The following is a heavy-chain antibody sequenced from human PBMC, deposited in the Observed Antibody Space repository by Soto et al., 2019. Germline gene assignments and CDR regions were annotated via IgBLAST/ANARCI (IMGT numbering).Heavy chain of an antibody. D-gene: IGHD3-22*01. CDR2: ISSDGSST. CDR3: LYDLDY. Sequence: EVQLVESGGGLVQPGGSLRLSFVASGLTISKYWMHWVRQAPGTGLVWVSHISSDGSSTTYADSVKGRFTISRDNAKSTLYLQMISLIVDDTAVYYCLYDLDYWGQGTLVTVSS. CDR1: GLTISKYW. V-gene: IGHV3-74*01. J-gene: IGHJ4*02.